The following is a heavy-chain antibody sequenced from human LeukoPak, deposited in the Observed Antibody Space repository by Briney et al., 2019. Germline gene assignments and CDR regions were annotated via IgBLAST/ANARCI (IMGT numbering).Heavy chain of an antibody. J-gene: IGHJ4*02. V-gene: IGHV4-39*01. Sequence: SETLSLTCTVSGGSISSSRDYWAWIRQPPGKGLEWIGNIYYTGTTYYNPSLKSRVTISVDTSKNQFSLKLSSVTAADTAVYYCARPAPSGSYSRFDCWGQGTLVTVFS. CDR2: IYYTGTT. D-gene: IGHD1-26*01. CDR1: GGSISSSRDY. CDR3: ARPAPSGSYSRFDC.